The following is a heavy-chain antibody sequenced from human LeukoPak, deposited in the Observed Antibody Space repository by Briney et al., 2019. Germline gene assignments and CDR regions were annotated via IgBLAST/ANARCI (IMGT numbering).Heavy chain of an antibody. J-gene: IGHJ6*02. V-gene: IGHV3-30*18. D-gene: IGHD3-16*01. CDR3: AKDLAPDYYYGMDV. CDR1: GFTFSSYG. Sequence: PGGSLRLSCAASGFTFSSYGMHWVRQAPGKGLEWVAVISYDGSNKYYADSVKGRFTISRDNSKNTLYLQMNSLRAEDTAVYYCAKDLAPDYYYGMDVWGQGTTVTVSS. CDR2: ISYDGSNK.